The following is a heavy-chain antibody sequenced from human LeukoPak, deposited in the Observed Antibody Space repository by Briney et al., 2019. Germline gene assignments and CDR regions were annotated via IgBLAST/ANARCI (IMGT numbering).Heavy chain of an antibody. CDR3: ARDSAHIVVVPVVIPPGLDNWFDP. Sequence: PGGSLRLSCAASGFAFSDYYMSWIRQAPGKGLEWVSYISGSSSNTKYADSVKGRFTISRDDAKNSLYLQMNSLRAEDTAVYYCARDSAHIVVVPVVIPPGLDNWFDPWGQGTLVTVSS. V-gene: IGHV3-11*05. CDR2: ISGSSSNT. J-gene: IGHJ5*02. D-gene: IGHD2-2*01. CDR1: GFAFSDYY.